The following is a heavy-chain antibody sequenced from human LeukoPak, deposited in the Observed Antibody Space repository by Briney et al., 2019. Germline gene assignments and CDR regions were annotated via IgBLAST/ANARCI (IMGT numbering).Heavy chain of an antibody. D-gene: IGHD7-27*01. V-gene: IGHV3-30-3*01. CDR1: GFTFRSYA. Sequence: PGGSLRLSCAGSGFTFRSYAMHWVRQAPGKGLEWVAVISYDGSNKDYADSVRGRFSISRDNSKNTVSLQMNTLRTEDTAVYYCAKDKISGDGKWCFDLWGRGTLVTVSS. J-gene: IGHJ2*01. CDR2: ISYDGSNK. CDR3: AKDKISGDGKWCFDL.